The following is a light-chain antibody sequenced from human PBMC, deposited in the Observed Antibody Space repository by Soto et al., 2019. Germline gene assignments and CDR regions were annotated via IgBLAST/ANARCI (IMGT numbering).Light chain of an antibody. CDR3: CSYAGNSTPDV. Sequence: QSVLTQPASVSGSPGQSITISCTGTSSDVGSYNLVSWYQQHPGKAPKLMIYEGSKRPSGVSNRFSGSKSGNTASLTISGLQAEDEADYYCCSYAGNSTPDVFGTGTKVTVL. J-gene: IGLJ1*01. V-gene: IGLV2-23*01. CDR2: EGS. CDR1: SSDVGSYNL.